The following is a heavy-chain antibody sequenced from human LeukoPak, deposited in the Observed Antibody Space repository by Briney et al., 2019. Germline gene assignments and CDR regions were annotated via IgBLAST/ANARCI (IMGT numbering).Heavy chain of an antibody. CDR3: ARDPSGDYYFDY. V-gene: IGHV3-7*01. D-gene: IGHD5-12*01. CDR2: IKQDGSER. J-gene: IGHJ4*02. CDR1: GFTFSGYW. Sequence: GGSLRLSCAASGFTFSGYWMSWVRQAPGKGLEWVANIKQDGSERYYVDSVKGRFTISRDNAKNSLSPQMNSLRAEDTAVYYCARDPSGDYYFDYWGQGTLVTVSS.